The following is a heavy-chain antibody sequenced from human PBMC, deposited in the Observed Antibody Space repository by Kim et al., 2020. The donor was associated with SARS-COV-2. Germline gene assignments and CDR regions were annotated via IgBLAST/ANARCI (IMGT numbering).Heavy chain of an antibody. CDR2: INHSGST. Sequence: SETLSLTCAVYGGSFSGYYWSWIRQPPGKGLEWIGEINHSGSTNYNPSLKSRVTISVDTSKNQFSLKLSSVTAADTAVYYCARADGDYLDYWGQGTLVTV. D-gene: IGHD4-17*01. CDR3: ARADGDYLDY. CDR1: GGSFSGYY. V-gene: IGHV4-34*01. J-gene: IGHJ4*02.